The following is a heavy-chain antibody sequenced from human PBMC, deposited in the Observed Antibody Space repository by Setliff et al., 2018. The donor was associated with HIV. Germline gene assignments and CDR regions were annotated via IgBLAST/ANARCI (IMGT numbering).Heavy chain of an antibody. D-gene: IGHD3-22*01. CDR1: GYTFTAYG. J-gene: IGHJ3*02. CDR3: VRGYYYDKTGYGTFDI. Sequence: RASVKVSCKASGYTFTAYGITWVRQAPGQGLEWMGWMSAYSGDTKYAQKIQGRVNMTRDTSTDTAYVELRSLRFDDTALYCCVRGYYYDKTGYGTFDIWGQGTVVTVSS. CDR2: MSAYSGDT. V-gene: IGHV1-18*04.